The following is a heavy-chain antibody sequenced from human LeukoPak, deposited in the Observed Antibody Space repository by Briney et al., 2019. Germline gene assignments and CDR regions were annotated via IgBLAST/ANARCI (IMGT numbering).Heavy chain of an antibody. Sequence: GGSLRLSCAASGFTFSSYAMHWVRQAPGKGLEWVSVISYDGSNKYYADSVKGRFTISRDNSKNTLYLQMNSLRAEDTAVYYCARDLSYYDSSGYYYFDYWGQGTLVTVSS. CDR2: ISYDGSNK. CDR3: ARDLSYYDSSGYYYFDY. J-gene: IGHJ4*02. V-gene: IGHV3-30-3*01. D-gene: IGHD3-22*01. CDR1: GFTFSSYA.